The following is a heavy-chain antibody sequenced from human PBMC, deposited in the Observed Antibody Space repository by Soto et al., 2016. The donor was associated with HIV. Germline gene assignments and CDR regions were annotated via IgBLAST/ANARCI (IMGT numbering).Heavy chain of an antibody. CDR2: IYYSGNT. J-gene: IGHJ3*02. V-gene: IGHV4-59*11. Sequence: VQLQESGPRLVKPSETLSLTCTVSGGSISSHHWNWIRQPPGKGLEWIGCIYYSGNTYYNPSLKSRVTISIDTSKNQFSLNLSSVTDADTAIYYCARTNAFDIWGQGTMITSLQ. CDR1: GGSISSHH. CDR3: ARTNAFDI.